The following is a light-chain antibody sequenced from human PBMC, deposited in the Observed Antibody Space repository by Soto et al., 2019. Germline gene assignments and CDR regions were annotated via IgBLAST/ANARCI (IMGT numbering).Light chain of an antibody. CDR2: EVI. V-gene: IGLV2-14*01. CDR3: GSYTSASTLV. J-gene: IGLJ1*01. CDR1: SSDVGAYNY. Sequence: LTHPASVSGSPGQSITISCTGTSSDVGAYNYVSWYQQHPGKAPKLMIYEVINRPSGVSNRFSGSKSGNTASLTISGLQAEDEADYYCGSYTSASTLVFGTGTKVTV.